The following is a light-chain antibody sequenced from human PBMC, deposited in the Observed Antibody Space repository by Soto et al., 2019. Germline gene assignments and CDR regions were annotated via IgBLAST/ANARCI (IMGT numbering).Light chain of an antibody. CDR2: GAS. V-gene: IGKV3-20*01. CDR3: QHYDSLPIN. J-gene: IGKJ5*01. CDR1: QSVSSY. Sequence: EIVMTQSPASLSVSPGEVATLSCRASQSVSSYLAWYQQKPGQPPRLLIYGASSRATGIPDRFSGSGSGTVFTLTISRLEPEDFAVFYCQHYDSLPINFGQGTRLEIK.